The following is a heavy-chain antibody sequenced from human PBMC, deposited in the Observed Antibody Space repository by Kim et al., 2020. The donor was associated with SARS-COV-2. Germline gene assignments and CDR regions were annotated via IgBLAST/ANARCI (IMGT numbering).Heavy chain of an antibody. CDR1: GYTFTGYY. J-gene: IGHJ6*02. D-gene: IGHD6-6*01. CDR3: ARTAGVAARGYYYYGMDV. V-gene: IGHV1-2*02. CDR2: INPNSGGT. Sequence: ASVKVSCKASGYTFTGYYMHWVRQAPGQGLEWMGWINPNSGGTNYAQKFQGRVTMTRDTSISTAYMELSRLRSDDTAVYYCARTAGVAARGYYYYGMDVWGQGTTVTVSS.